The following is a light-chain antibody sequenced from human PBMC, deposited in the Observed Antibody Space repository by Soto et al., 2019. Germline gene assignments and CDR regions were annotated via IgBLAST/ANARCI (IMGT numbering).Light chain of an antibody. CDR3: QQINTYLS. J-gene: IGKJ1*01. CDR2: GAS. Sequence: DIQLTQSPSFLSASVGDRVTITCRASQGISSYLAWYQQEPGKAPKLLIYGASILHSGAPSRFSGSGSGTELTLTISSLKNEDFETYYCQQINTYLSFGQGTKVDIK. CDR1: QGISSY. V-gene: IGKV1-9*01.